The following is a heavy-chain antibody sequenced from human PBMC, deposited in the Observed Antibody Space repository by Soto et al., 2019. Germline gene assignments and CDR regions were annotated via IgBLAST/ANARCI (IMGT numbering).Heavy chain of an antibody. D-gene: IGHD2-15*01. V-gene: IGHV4-30-4*01. CDR1: GGSVGSGEYY. CDR3: ARDVAHVYTENV. CDR2: IYDSGIT. J-gene: IGHJ3*01. Sequence: QVQLQESGPGLVKPSQTLSLACTVSGGSVGSGEYYYSWIRQPPGKGLEWIGYIYDSGITNYTPSLKGRFTMPLDRPNNQAPLKLSSVTAEDTAVYFCARDVAHVYTENVWGQGTMVPVSS.